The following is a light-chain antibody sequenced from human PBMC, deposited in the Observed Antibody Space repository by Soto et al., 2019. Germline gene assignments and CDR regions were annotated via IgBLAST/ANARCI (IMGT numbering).Light chain of an antibody. CDR3: TSYTTSNTVV. Sequence: QSALTQPASVSGSPGQSITISCTGTNSDVGGYNYVSWYQHHPGKAPKLMIYEVSNRPSGVSNRFSGSKSGNTASLTISGLQAEDEADYYRTSYTTSNTVVFGGGTKLTVL. CDR2: EVS. V-gene: IGLV2-14*01. J-gene: IGLJ2*01. CDR1: NSDVGGYNY.